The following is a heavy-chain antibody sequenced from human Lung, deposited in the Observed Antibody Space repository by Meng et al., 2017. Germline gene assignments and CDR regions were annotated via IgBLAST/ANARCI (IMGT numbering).Heavy chain of an antibody. Sequence: QVRLVHLGSKVKNPWASVNVSFKSSGYTLTIYGISWVRQAPGQGLEWMGWISAYNGNTNYAQKLQGRVTMTTDTSTSTAYMELRSLRSDDTAVYYCARDGTGLAARSASGYWGQGTLVTVSS. CDR3: ARDGTGLAARSASGY. J-gene: IGHJ4*02. CDR2: ISAYNGNT. CDR1: GYTLTIYG. V-gene: IGHV1-18*01. D-gene: IGHD6-6*01.